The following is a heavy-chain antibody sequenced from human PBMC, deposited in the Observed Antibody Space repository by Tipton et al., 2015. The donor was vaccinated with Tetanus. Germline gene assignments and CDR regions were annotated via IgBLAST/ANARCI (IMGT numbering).Heavy chain of an antibody. CDR1: DFPFSDYY. CDR2: LSHSGTTI. V-gene: IGHV3-11*04. D-gene: IGHD2-2*01. Sequence: GSLRLSCAASDFPFSDYYMAWIRHAPGKGLEWVSYLSHSGTTIYYADSVKGRFTISRDNAKNSLYLQMNSLRAEDTAVYYCARDSTYLFDYWGQGTLVTVSS. CDR3: ARDSTYLFDY. J-gene: IGHJ4*02.